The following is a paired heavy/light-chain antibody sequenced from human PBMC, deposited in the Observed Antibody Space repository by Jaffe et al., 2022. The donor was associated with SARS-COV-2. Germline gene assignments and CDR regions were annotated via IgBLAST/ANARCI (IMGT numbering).Heavy chain of an antibody. CDR2: MYHSGST. J-gene: IGHJ4*02. CDR3: ARGLGSAGQKIDY. D-gene: IGHD6-13*01. CDR1: GYSMSSGYY. Sequence: QVQLQESGPGLVKPSETLSLTCTVSGYSMSSGYYWGWIRQPPGKGLEWIGSMYHSGSTYYNLSLKSRVTLSVDTSVNQLSLKMRSVTAADAAIYYCARGLGSAGQKIDYWGQGILVTVSS. V-gene: IGHV4-38-2*02.
Light chain of an antibody. CDR2: EAS. J-gene: IGKJ5*01. V-gene: IGKV3-20*01. CDR1: QSVSSNN. Sequence: EIVLTQFPGTLSLSPGERATLSCRASQSVSSNNLAWYQQKPGQAPRLVIYEASNRATGIPDRFSGSGSGTDFTLTISRLEPEDFAVYYCQQYESSPPITFGQGTRLEIK. CDR3: QQYESSPPIT.